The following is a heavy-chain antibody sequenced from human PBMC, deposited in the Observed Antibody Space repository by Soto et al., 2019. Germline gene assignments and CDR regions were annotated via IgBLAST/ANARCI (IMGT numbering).Heavy chain of an antibody. Sequence: ASETLSLTCTVSGGSISSGDYYWSWIRQPPGKGLEWIGYIYYSGSTYYNPSLKSRVTISVDTSKNQFSLKLSSVTAADTAVYHCARSHGVSYYYYGMDVWGQGTTVTVSS. J-gene: IGHJ6*02. CDR1: GGSISSGDYY. CDR3: ARSHGVSYYYYGMDV. V-gene: IGHV4-30-4*01. CDR2: IYYSGST. D-gene: IGHD2-8*01.